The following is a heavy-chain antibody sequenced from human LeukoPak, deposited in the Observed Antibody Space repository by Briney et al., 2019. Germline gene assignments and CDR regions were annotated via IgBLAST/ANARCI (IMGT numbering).Heavy chain of an antibody. CDR2: IIPIFGTA. CDR1: GGTFSSYA. V-gene: IGHV1-69*05. Sequence: SVKVSCKASGGTFSSYAISWVRQAPGQGLEWMGGIIPIFGTANYAQKFQGRVTMTRDTSTSTVYMELSSLRSEDTAIYYCAREKLSDILTGFDYWGQGTLVTVSS. D-gene: IGHD3-9*01. CDR3: AREKLSDILTGFDY. J-gene: IGHJ4*02.